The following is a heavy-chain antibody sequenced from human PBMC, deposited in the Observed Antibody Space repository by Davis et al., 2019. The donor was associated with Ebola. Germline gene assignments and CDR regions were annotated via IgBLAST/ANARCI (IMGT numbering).Heavy chain of an antibody. CDR2: LYYTGSP. V-gene: IGHV4-39*07. Sequence: PSETLSLTCSVSGGSVSSSSHYWGWIRQPPGKGLEWVASLYYTGSPYYNPSLRSRITLSSDTTNNQFSLKMDSITAADTAVYFCVRNSSGFGHFDHWGPGILVTVSS. J-gene: IGHJ4*02. CDR1: GGSVSSSSHY. D-gene: IGHD3-22*01. CDR3: VRNSSGFGHFDH.